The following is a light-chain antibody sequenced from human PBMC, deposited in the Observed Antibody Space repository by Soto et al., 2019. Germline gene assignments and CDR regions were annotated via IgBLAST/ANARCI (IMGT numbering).Light chain of an antibody. CDR2: DAS. CDR3: QQSTR. CDR1: QSISSW. Sequence: DIQMTQSPSTLSASVGDRVTITCRASQSISSWLAWYQQKPGKAPKLLIYDASSLESGVPSRFSGSGSGTEFTLTISSLQPDDFATYYCQQSTRFGQGTKVDIK. J-gene: IGKJ1*01. V-gene: IGKV1-5*01.